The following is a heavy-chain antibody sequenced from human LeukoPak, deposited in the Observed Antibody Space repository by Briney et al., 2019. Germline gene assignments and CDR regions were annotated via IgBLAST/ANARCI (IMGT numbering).Heavy chain of an antibody. D-gene: IGHD4-11*01. Sequence: PGGSLRLSCAASGFTFSNYGMNWVRQAPGKGLEWVSGISGSGISTYYADSVKGRFTISRDNSKNTLYLQMNSLRAEDTAVYYCAKGNYNYGFDYWGQGTLVTVSS. V-gene: IGHV3-23*01. CDR3: AKGNYNYGFDY. J-gene: IGHJ4*02. CDR2: ISGSGIST. CDR1: GFTFSNYG.